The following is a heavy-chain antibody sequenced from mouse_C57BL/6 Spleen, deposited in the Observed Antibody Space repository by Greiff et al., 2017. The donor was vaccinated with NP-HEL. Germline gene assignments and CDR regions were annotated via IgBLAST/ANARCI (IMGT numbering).Heavy chain of an antibody. CDR1: GYTFTTYP. Sequence: VQLQQSGAELVKPGASVKMSCKASGYTFTTYPIEWMKQNHGKSLEWIGNFHPYNDDTKYNEKFKGKSTLNVEKSSSTVYLELSRLTSDDSAVYSCSRREYDYNEDYFDSYCQGTPLTFSS. D-gene: IGHD2-4*01. CDR3: SRREYDYNEDYFDS. V-gene: IGHV1-47*01. CDR2: FHPYNDDT. J-gene: IGHJ2*01.